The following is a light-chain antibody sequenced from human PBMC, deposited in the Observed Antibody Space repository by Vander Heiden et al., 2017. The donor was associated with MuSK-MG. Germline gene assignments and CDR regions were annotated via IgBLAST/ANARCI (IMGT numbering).Light chain of an antibody. V-gene: IGLV1-40*01. J-gene: IGLJ3*02. Sequence: QSELTQPPSVSGAPGQRVTISCTGSSTNLGAGYDVHWYQQFPGTAPKLLIYNDKDRPSGVPDRFSGSKSGTSASLAIAGLQTEDEADYYCQSFDTNLSGVLFGGGTKLTV. CDR2: NDK. CDR3: QSFDTNLSGVL. CDR1: STNLGAGYD.